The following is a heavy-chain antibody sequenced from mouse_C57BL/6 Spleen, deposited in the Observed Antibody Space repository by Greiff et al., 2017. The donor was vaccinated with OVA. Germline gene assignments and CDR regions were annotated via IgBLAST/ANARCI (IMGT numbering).Heavy chain of an antibody. D-gene: IGHD1-1*01. CDR2: ISYSGST. J-gene: IGHJ1*03. Sequence: EVQLQQSGPGLAKPSQTLSLTCSVTGYSITSDYWNWIRKFPGNKLEYMGYISYSGSTYYNPSLKSRISITRDTSKNQYYLQLNSVTTEDTATYYCARYGGYYGSSSDWYFDVWGTGTTVTVSS. CDR3: ARYGGYYGSSSDWYFDV. CDR1: GYSITSDY. V-gene: IGHV3-8*01.